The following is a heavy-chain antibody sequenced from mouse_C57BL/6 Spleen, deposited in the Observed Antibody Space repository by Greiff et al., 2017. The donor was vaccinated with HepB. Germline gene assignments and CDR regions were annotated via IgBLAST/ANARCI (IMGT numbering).Heavy chain of an antibody. V-gene: IGHV14-4*01. Sequence: VQLQQSGAELVRPGASVKLFCTASGFNIKDDYMHWVKQRPEQGLEWIGWIDPENGDTEYASKFQGKATITADTSSNTAYLQLSSLTSEDTAVYYCTSLYGNWFAYWGQGTLVTVSA. D-gene: IGHD2-1*01. CDR1: GFNIKDDY. J-gene: IGHJ3*01. CDR2: IDPENGDT. CDR3: TSLYGNWFAY.